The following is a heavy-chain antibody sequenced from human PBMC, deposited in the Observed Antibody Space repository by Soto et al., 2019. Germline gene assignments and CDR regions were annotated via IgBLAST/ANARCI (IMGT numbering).Heavy chain of an antibody. Sequence: ASVKVSCKASGYTFISFGIGIIWVRQVPGQGLEWMGWISTYNGNRNYAQKLQGRVTMTTDTSTSTAYMELRSLRSDDTAVYYCARSAELTTFDSWGQETLLTVSS. CDR2: ISTYNGNR. V-gene: IGHV1-18*01. CDR1: GYTFISFG. D-gene: IGHD1-1*01. J-gene: IGHJ4*02. CDR3: ARSAELTTFDS.